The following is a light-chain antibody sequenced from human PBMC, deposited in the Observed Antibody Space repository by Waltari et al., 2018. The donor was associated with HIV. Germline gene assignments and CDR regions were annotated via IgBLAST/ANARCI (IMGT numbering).Light chain of an antibody. V-gene: IGKV3-15*01. J-gene: IGKJ2*01. Sequence: EIVMTQFLVTLSVSLGERATLSCRASQNVSSNLAWYQQKPGQAPRLRIYGASARATGIPARFSGSGSGTEFTLTISSLQSEDFAVYYCQQYNNWPRTFGQGTKLEIK. CDR3: QQYNNWPRT. CDR1: QNVSSN. CDR2: GAS.